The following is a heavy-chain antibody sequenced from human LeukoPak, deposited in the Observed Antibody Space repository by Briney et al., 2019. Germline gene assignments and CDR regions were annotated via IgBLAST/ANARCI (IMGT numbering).Heavy chain of an antibody. V-gene: IGHV3-48*02. J-gene: IGHJ4*02. CDR1: GFTFSSYS. CDR2: ISSSSSTI. D-gene: IGHD6-19*01. Sequence: PGGSVRLSCAASGFTFSSYSMNWVRQAPGKGLEWVSYISSSSSTIYYADSVKGRFTISRDNAKNSLYLQMNSLRDEDTAVYYCASLPFKQWLIPFDYWGQGTLVTVSS. CDR3: ASLPFKQWLIPFDY.